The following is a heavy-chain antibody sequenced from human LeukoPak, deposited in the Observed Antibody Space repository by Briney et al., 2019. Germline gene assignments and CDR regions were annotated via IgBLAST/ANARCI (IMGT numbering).Heavy chain of an antibody. J-gene: IGHJ5*02. D-gene: IGHD2-21*02. CDR2: IYYSGST. V-gene: IGHV4-39*01. CDR3: AVVVTAIPNWFDP. CDR1: GGSISSSSYY. Sequence: KPSETLSLTCTVSGGSISSSSYYWGWIRQPPGKGLEWIGSIYYSGSTYYNPSLKSRVTISVDTSKNQFSLKLSSVTAADTAVYYCAVVVTAIPNWFDPWGQGTLVTVSS.